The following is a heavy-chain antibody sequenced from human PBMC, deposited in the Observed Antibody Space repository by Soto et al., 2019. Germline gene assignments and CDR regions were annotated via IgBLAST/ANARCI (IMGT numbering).Heavy chain of an antibody. CDR2: ISAYNGNT. J-gene: IGHJ4*02. D-gene: IGHD3-22*01. CDR3: ARDGVLSYYIRRFDY. Sequence: VQLVQSGAEVKKPGASVKVSCKASGYTFTSYGISWVRQAPGQGLEWMGWISAYNGNTNYAQKLQGRVTMTTATSTSTVYMELRSLRSDDTAVYYCARDGVLSYYIRRFDYWGQGTLVTVSS. V-gene: IGHV1-18*01. CDR1: GYTFTSYG.